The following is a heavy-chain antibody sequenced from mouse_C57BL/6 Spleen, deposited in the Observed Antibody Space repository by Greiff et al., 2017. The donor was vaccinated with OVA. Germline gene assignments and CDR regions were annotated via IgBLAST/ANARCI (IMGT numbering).Heavy chain of an antibody. CDR3: ARRLGPKYYFDY. CDR1: GYTFTDYY. D-gene: IGHD4-1*01. CDR2: INPNNGGT. Sequence: VQLQQSGPELVKPGASVKISCKASGYTFTDYYMNWVKQSQGKSLEWIGDINPNNGGTSYNQKFKGKATLTVDKSSSTAYMELRSLTSEDSAVYYCARRLGPKYYFDYWGQGTTLTVSS. J-gene: IGHJ2*01. V-gene: IGHV1-26*01.